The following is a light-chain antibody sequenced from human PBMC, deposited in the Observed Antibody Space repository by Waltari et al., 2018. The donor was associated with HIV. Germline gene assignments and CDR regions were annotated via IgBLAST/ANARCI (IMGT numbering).Light chain of an antibody. J-gene: IGKJ4*01. Sequence: EIVLTQSPGTLSLSPGERATLSCRASESVDNNYLAWFQQKPGQPPRLLIYGASSRATGIPDRFSGSGSGTDFTLTVSRLEPEDFAVYFCQQYGRSPTFGGGTKLEIK. CDR1: ESVDNNY. CDR2: GAS. CDR3: QQYGRSPT. V-gene: IGKV3-20*01.